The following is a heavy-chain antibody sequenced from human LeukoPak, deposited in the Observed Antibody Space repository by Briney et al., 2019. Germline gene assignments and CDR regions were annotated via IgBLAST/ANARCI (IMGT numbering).Heavy chain of an antibody. D-gene: IGHD6-13*01. Sequence: PSETLSLTCTVSGDSINSLDLWSWVRQPPGKGLEWIGEIYHSGSTNYNPSLKSRVTISVDKSKNQFSLKLSSVTAADTAVYYCARVKQPDYYYGMDVWGQGTTVTVSS. J-gene: IGHJ6*02. CDR2: IYHSGST. CDR1: GDSINSLDL. V-gene: IGHV4-4*02. CDR3: ARVKQPDYYYGMDV.